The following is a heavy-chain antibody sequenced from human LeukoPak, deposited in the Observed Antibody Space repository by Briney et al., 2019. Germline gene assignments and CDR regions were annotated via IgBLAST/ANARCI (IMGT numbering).Heavy chain of an antibody. CDR1: GGTFSSYA. D-gene: IGHD3-3*01. CDR2: IIPIFGTA. V-gene: IGHV1-69*13. CDR3: ARDRSYDFWSGEAWYRKGYFDY. Sequence: SVKVSCKASGGTFSSYAISWVRQAPGQGLEWMGGIIPIFGTANYAQKFQGRVTITADESTSTAYMELSSLRPEDTAVYYCARDRSYDFWSGEAWYRKGYFDYWGQGTLVTVSS. J-gene: IGHJ4*02.